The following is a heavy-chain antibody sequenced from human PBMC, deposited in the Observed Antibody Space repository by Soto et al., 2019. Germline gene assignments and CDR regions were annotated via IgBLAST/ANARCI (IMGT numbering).Heavy chain of an antibody. D-gene: IGHD2-2*01. Sequence: ASVKVSCKASGYTFTSYDINWVRQATGQGLEWMGWMNPNSGNTGYAQKFQGRVTMTRNTSISTAYMELSSLGSEDTAVYYCARVPAAIDYYYYYMDVWGKGTTVTVSS. V-gene: IGHV1-8*01. CDR3: ARVPAAIDYYYYYMDV. CDR2: MNPNSGNT. CDR1: GYTFTSYD. J-gene: IGHJ6*03.